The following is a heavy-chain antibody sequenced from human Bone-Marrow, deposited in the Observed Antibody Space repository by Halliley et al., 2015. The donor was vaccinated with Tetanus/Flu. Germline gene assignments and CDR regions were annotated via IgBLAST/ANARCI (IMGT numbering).Heavy chain of an antibody. D-gene: IGHD3-10*01. V-gene: IGHV3-53*01. Sequence: SLRLSCSASGFSVTSNYMNWVRQAPGKGLEWVSVIHSGGTTYYADSVKGRFSIFRDSTKNTLYLQMNSLRAEDTAVYYCAGSKSMVRGVTPAGYWGQGPLVTVSS. CDR2: IHSGGTT. CDR1: GFSVTSNY. J-gene: IGHJ4*02. CDR3: AGSKSMVRGVTPAGY.